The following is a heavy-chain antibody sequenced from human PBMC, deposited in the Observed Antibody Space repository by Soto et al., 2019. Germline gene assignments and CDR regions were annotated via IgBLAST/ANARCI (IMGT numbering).Heavy chain of an antibody. CDR3: ARDREGNSWYGLEY. CDR1: GFPFSSYS. V-gene: IGHV3-21*01. CDR2: ISSSSSYI. J-gene: IGHJ4*02. D-gene: IGHD6-13*01. Sequence: EVQLVESGGGLVKPGGSLRLSCVGSGFPFSSYSMDWVRQAPVKGLEWVSYISSSSSYIYYADSVKGRFTISRDNAKNSLYLQMNSLRAEDTAVYYSARDREGNSWYGLEYWGQGILVTVSS.